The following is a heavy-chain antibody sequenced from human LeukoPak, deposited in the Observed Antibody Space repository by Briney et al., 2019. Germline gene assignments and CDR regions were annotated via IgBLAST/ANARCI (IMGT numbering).Heavy chain of an antibody. CDR3: ARDLN. V-gene: IGHV3-66*01. CDR2: IYAGGAT. CDR1: GFTVVTNY. J-gene: IGHJ4*02. Sequence: PGGSLRLSCAASGFTVVTNYMSWVRQAPGKGLGWVSVIYAGGATYYSDSVRGRFTISRDNSKNTLYLQMNSLRAEDTAVYYCARDLNWGQGTLVTVSS.